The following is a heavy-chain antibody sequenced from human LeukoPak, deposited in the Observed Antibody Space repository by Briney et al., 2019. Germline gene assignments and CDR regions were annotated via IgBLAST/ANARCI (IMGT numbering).Heavy chain of an antibody. D-gene: IGHD3/OR15-3a*01. CDR3: ARAGAGDWLLHDAFDI. V-gene: IGHV4-59*12. J-gene: IGHJ3*02. CDR1: GGSISNYY. CDR2: IYYSWST. Sequence: PSETLSLTCTVSGGSISNYYWSWIRQPPGKGLEWIGYIYYSWSTNYNPSLKSRVTISVDTSKNQFSLKLSSVTAADTAVYYCARAGAGDWLLHDAFDIWGQGTMVTVSS.